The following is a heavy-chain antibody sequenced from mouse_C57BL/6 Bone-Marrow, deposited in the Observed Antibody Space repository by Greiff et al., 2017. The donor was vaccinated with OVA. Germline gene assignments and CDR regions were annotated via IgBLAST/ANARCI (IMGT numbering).Heavy chain of an antibody. Sequence: QVQLKQPGAELVKPGASVKLSCKASGYTFTSYWMQWVKQRPGQGLEWIGEIDPSDSYTNYNQKFKGKATLTVDTSSSTAYMQLSSLTSEDSAVYYCACIAYWGQGTTLTVSS. CDR1: GYTFTSYW. CDR3: ACIAY. V-gene: IGHV1-50*01. J-gene: IGHJ2*01. CDR2: IDPSDSYT.